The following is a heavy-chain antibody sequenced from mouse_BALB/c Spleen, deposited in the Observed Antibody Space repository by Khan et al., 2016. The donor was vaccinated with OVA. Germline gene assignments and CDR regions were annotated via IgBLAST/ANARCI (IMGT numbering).Heavy chain of an antibody. J-gene: IGHJ3*01. V-gene: IGHV1S34*01. D-gene: IGHD1-1*01. CDR1: GYSFTGYY. Sequence: LVKTGASVKISCKASGYSFTGYYMHWVKQSPGKSLEWIGYISCYNGSTTYNQKFKGKATFTVDTSSSTVYMQFSSLTSEDSAVYYCARGDYYCSSSFAYWGQGTLVTVSA. CDR2: ISCYNGST. CDR3: ARGDYYCSSSFAY.